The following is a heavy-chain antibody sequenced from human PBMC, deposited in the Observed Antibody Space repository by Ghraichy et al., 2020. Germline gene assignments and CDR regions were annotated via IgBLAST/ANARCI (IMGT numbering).Heavy chain of an antibody. V-gene: IGHV4-39*01. CDR3: AKNYHCGGDCYPLDAFDI. D-gene: IGHD2-21*02. CDR1: GDSISNTNYY. J-gene: IGHJ3*02. Sequence: SETLSLTCTVSGDSISNTNYYWGWIRQPPGKGLEWIGTLGYIGPTFYNPSLKGRVTMSVDTSKNEFSLKLTSVTAADTALYYCAKNYHCGGDCYPLDAFDIWGQGTLGTVSS. CDR2: LGYIGPT.